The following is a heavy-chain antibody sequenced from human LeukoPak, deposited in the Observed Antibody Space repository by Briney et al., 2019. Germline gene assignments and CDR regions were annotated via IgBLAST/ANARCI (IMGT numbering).Heavy chain of an antibody. J-gene: IGHJ4*02. D-gene: IGHD6-19*01. Sequence: SETLSLTCAVYGGSFSGYYWSWIRQPPGKGLEWIGEINHSGSTNYNPSLKSRVTISVDTSKNQFSLKLSSVTAADTAVYYCARGPHSGSVDYWGQGTLVTVSS. CDR1: GGSFSGYY. V-gene: IGHV4-34*01. CDR2: INHSGST. CDR3: ARGPHSGSVDY.